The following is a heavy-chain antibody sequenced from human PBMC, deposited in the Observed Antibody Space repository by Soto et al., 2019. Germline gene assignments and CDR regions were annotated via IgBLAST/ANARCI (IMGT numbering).Heavy chain of an antibody. CDR1: GDSIGSSNYY. CDR2: FYYSGGS. J-gene: IGHJ3*02. Sequence: QVQLQESGPGLVKPSETLSLTCTVSGDSIGSSNYYWGWIRQPPGKGLEWIGTFYYSGGSYYNPSLKNRVTIFADTTKNQFSLKLVSVTAADTAVYYCVRPVVQWVGNDACNIWGPGTMVTVSS. D-gene: IGHD6-19*01. V-gene: IGHV4-39*01. CDR3: VRPVVQWVGNDACNI.